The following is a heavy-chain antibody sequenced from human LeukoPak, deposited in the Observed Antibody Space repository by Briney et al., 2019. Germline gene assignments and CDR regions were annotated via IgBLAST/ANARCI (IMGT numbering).Heavy chain of an antibody. CDR2: IYHSGST. J-gene: IGHJ3*02. CDR3: ARRYYYDGDAFDI. V-gene: IGHV4-38-2*01. CDR1: GYSISSGYY. D-gene: IGHD3-22*01. Sequence: PSETLSLTCAVSGYSISSGYYWGWIRQPPGKGLEWIGSIYHSGSTYYNPSLKSRVTISVDTSKNQFSLKLSSVTAADTAVYYCARRYYYDGDAFDIWGQGTMVTVSS.